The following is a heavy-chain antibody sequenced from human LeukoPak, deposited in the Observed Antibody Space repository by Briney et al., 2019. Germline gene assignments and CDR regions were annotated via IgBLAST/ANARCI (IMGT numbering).Heavy chain of an antibody. CDR1: GFTFSDSY. D-gene: IGHD6-13*01. CDR3: ARAGYRSSFDY. V-gene: IGHV3-11*04. CDR2: ISGSGHDI. Sequence: GGSLRLSCAASGFTFSDSYMTWVRQAPGKGVEWVAYISGSGHDINYSESAKGRFTISRDNAKNSLYLQMNSLRAEDTAVYYCARAGYRSSFDYWGQGTLVTVSS. J-gene: IGHJ4*02.